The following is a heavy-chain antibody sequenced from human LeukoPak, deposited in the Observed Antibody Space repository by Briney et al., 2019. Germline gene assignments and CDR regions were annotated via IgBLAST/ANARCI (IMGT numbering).Heavy chain of an antibody. CDR3: ARPYSDLGGDFVS. J-gene: IGHJ4*02. D-gene: IGHD4-11*01. CDR2: MTGSGGST. Sequence: GGSLRLSCAASGFTFSTYAMSWVRQAPGKGLEWVSAMTGSGGSTYYTDSVKGRFTISRDNAKNTLYLQMNSLRAEDTALYYCARPYSDLGGDFVSWGQGTLVTVSS. V-gene: IGHV3-23*01. CDR1: GFTFSTYA.